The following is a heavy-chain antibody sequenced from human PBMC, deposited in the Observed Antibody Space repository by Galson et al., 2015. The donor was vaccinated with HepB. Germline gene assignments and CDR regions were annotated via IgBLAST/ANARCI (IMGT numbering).Heavy chain of an antibody. J-gene: IGHJ4*02. D-gene: IGHD6-13*01. CDR2: TTSTSSYV. CDR1: GFTFSNFN. V-gene: IGHV3-21*01. CDR3: VRSSGYSRTWYAGPADFDY. Sequence: SLRLSCAASGFTFSNFNMNWVRQAPGKGLEWVSSTTSTSSYVYYAGSVKGRFASSRDNAKNSLYLRMNSLRAEDTAVYYCVRSSGYSRTWYAGPADFDYWGQGILVTVSS.